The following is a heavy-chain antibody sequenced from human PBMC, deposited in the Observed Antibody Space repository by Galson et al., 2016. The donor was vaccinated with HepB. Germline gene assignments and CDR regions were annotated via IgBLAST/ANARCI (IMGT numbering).Heavy chain of an antibody. CDR1: GFTFSDYW. J-gene: IGHJ4*02. CDR3: VAGYCSSSSCPGGLDY. V-gene: IGHV3-7*01. Sequence: SLRLSCAASGFTFSDYWMSWVRQAPGKGLEWVANIKQDGNQKYYVDSVKGRFTISRDNAKNSLYLQINSLRAEDTAVYYCVAGYCSSSSCPGGLDYWGQGTLVTVSS. CDR2: IKQDGNQK. D-gene: IGHD2-2*03.